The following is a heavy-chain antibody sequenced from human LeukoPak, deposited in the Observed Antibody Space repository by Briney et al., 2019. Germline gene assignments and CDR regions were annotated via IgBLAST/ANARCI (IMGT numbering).Heavy chain of an antibody. CDR2: ITPDGIGK. D-gene: IGHD1-26*01. Sequence: GGSLRLSCAASGFTFSSYAMNWVRQAPGEGLEWVASITPDGIGKYYVDSVKGRFTVSRDNAKNSFYLQMISLTGEDTAVYFCARSNYGTYDYWGQGALVTVSS. CDR3: ARSNYGTYDY. V-gene: IGHV3-7*01. J-gene: IGHJ4*02. CDR1: GFTFSSYA.